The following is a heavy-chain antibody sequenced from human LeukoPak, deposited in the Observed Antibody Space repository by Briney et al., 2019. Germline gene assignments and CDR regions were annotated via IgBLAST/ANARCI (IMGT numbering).Heavy chain of an antibody. V-gene: IGHV3-7*03. J-gene: IGHJ4*02. CDR1: GFTFSSYW. Sequence: GGSLRLSCAASGFTFSSYWMGWVRQAPGRGLEWVADIKEDGTDKYSVDSVKGRFTISRDNAKNSLYLQMNSLRAEDTAVYYCARDGFYYDSSGPFDYWGQGTLVTVSS. D-gene: IGHD3-22*01. CDR3: ARDGFYYDSSGPFDY. CDR2: IKEDGTDK.